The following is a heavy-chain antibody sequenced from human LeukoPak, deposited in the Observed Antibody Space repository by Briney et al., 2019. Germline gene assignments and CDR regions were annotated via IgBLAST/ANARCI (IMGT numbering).Heavy chain of an antibody. V-gene: IGHV4-34*01. Sequence: PSETLSLTCAAYGGSFSGYYWSWIRQPPGKGLEWNGEINHSGSTNYNPSLKSRVTISVDTSKNQFSLKLSSVTAADTAVYYCARKRAYYGGNPRTSYNWFDPWGQGTLVTVSS. D-gene: IGHD4-23*01. CDR1: GGSFSGYY. CDR3: ARKRAYYGGNPRTSYNWFDP. CDR2: INHSGST. J-gene: IGHJ5*02.